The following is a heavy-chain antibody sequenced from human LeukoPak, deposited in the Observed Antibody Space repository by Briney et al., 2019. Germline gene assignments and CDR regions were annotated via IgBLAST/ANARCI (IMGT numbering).Heavy chain of an antibody. J-gene: IGHJ5*02. Sequence: ASVKVSCKASGYTFTSYGISWVRQAPGQGLEWMGWLNPNTGNTGYAQKFQGRVTITRNTSISTAYLELSSLRSEDTAIYYCARMYYYDNSGDDNWFDPWGQGTLVTVSS. CDR2: LNPNTGNT. V-gene: IGHV1-8*03. CDR3: ARMYYYDNSGDDNWFDP. D-gene: IGHD3-22*01. CDR1: GYTFTSYG.